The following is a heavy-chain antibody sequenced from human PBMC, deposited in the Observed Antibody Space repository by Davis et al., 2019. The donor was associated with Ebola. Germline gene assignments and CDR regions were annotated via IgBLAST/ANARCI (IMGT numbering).Heavy chain of an antibody. J-gene: IGHJ6*02. D-gene: IGHD4-23*01. Sequence: GESLKISCAASGFIFSNYWMSWVRQAPGKGPEWVAIIKQDGGEKYYVDSVKGRFIISRDNAKNSLFLQMNSLRAEDTALYYCASGDGRGNSYDMDVWGQGTTVTVSS. CDR1: GFIFSNYW. CDR2: IKQDGGEK. V-gene: IGHV3-7*03. CDR3: ASGDGRGNSYDMDV.